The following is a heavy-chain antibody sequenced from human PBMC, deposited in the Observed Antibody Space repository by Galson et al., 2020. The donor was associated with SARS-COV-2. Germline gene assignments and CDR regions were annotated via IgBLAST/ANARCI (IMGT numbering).Heavy chain of an antibody. V-gene: IGHV4-34*01. CDR2: INHSGST. D-gene: IGHD3-3*01. Sequence: SETLSLTCAVYGGSFSGYYWSWIRQPPGKGLEWIGEINHSGSTNYNPSLKSRVTISVDTSKNQFSLKLSSVTAADTAVYYCASLGLRFLEWFDYWGQGTLVTVSS. J-gene: IGHJ4*02. CDR1: GGSFSGYY. CDR3: ASLGLRFLEWFDY.